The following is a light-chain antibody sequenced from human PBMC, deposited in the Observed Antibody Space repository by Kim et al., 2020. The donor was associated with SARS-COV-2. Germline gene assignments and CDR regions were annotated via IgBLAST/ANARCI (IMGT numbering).Light chain of an antibody. CDR3: QQYDSYSYT. CDR1: QSVRFH. V-gene: IGKV1-5*03. J-gene: IGKJ2*01. CDR2: KTS. Sequence: AAVGDRVTITCRASQSVRFHLAWYQQKPGKAPKLLIYKTSNLQRGVPSRFSGSGFGTEFTLTITRLQPDDFATYYCQQYDSYSYTFGQGTKVDIK.